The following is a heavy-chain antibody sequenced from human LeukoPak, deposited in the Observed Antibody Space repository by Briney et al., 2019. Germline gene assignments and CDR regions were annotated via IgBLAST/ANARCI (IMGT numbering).Heavy chain of an antibody. CDR2: IYSGGNT. V-gene: IGHV3-53*01. CDR1: GFTVSGNC. J-gene: IGHJ3*02. CDR3: ARGPIISAFDI. Sequence: PGGSLRLSCAASGFTVSGNCMSWVRQAPGKGLEWVSVIYSGGNTYYADSVKGRFTISRDNSRNTLYLQINSLNTEDTAMYYCARGPIISAFDIWGQGTMVTVSS.